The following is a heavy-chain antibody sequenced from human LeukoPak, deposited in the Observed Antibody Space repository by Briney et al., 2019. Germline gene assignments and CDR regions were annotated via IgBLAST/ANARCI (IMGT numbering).Heavy chain of an antibody. Sequence: SETLSLTCTVSGGSISSSSYYWGWIRQPPGKGLEWIGSIYYSGSTYYNPSLKSRVTISVDTSKNQFSLKLSSVTAADTAVYYCARQVLAAAGRGDFDYWGQGTLVTVSS. J-gene: IGHJ4*02. CDR3: ARQVLAAAGRGDFDY. CDR1: GGSISSSSYY. V-gene: IGHV4-39*01. CDR2: IYYSGST. D-gene: IGHD6-13*01.